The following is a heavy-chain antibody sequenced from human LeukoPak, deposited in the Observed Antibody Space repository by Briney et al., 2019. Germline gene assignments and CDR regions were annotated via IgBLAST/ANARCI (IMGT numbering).Heavy chain of an antibody. CDR1: GFTFSNYG. CDR2: ISYDGSNE. CDR3: AKVALFSGYYPPFDY. V-gene: IGHV3-30*18. J-gene: IGHJ4*02. D-gene: IGHD3-22*01. Sequence: GGSLRLSCAASGFTFSNYGMHWVRQAPGKGLEWVAVISYDGSNEYYADSVKGRFTISRDNSKNTLFLQMNSLRPEDTAVYHCAKVALFSGYYPPFDYWGQGTLVTVSP.